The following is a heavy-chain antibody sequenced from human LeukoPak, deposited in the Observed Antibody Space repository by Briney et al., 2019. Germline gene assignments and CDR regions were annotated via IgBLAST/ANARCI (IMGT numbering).Heavy chain of an antibody. J-gene: IGHJ4*02. D-gene: IGHD3-3*01. Sequence: ASVKVSCKASGYTFTGYYLHWVRHAPGQGLEWMGWINPNSGGTNYAQKFQGRVTMTRDTSISTAYMELSRLRSDDTAVYYCARATLRLDFDYWGQGTLVTVSS. V-gene: IGHV1-2*02. CDR1: GYTFTGYY. CDR2: INPNSGGT. CDR3: ARATLRLDFDY.